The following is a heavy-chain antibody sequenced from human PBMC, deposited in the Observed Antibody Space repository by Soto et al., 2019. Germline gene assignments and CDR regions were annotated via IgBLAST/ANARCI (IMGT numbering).Heavy chain of an antibody. Sequence: EVQLVESGGGLVQPEGSLRLSCAASGFTFSRNWMHWVRQAPGKGLVWVSRINSDGSSTSYADSVKGRFTISRDNAKNTLYRQMNSLRAEDTAVYYCASVVAVAGGLDYWGQGTLVTVSS. V-gene: IGHV3-74*01. D-gene: IGHD6-19*01. J-gene: IGHJ4*02. CDR3: ASVVAVAGGLDY. CDR1: GFTFSRNW. CDR2: INSDGSST.